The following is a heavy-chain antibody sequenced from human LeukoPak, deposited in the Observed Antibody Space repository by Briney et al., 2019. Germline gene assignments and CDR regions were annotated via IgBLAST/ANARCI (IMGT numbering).Heavy chain of an antibody. D-gene: IGHD3-10*01. Sequence: GASVKVSCKASGYTFTSYGISWVRQAPGQGLEWMGWISAYNGNTNYAQKLQGRVTMTTDTSTSTAYMELRSLRSDDTAVYYCASTHRYYGSGSYQFDYWGQGTLVTVSS. J-gene: IGHJ4*02. CDR2: ISAYNGNT. CDR1: GYTFTSYG. V-gene: IGHV1-18*01. CDR3: ASTHRYYGSGSYQFDY.